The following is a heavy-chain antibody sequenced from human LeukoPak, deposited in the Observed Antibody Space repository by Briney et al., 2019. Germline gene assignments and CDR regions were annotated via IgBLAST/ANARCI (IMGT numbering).Heavy chain of an antibody. J-gene: IGHJ4*02. Sequence: GGSLSLSCAASGCSISNYGMHWVRQAPGKGLELVAFIAHDRNNKYYADSVKGRFTISRDNTKNTLYLQMNSQRAEDTAMYYGARDGYSSGWYCAYWGQGALVTVYS. CDR3: ARDGYSSGWYCAY. CDR2: IAHDRNNK. CDR1: GCSISNYG. V-gene: IGHV3-30*02. D-gene: IGHD6-19*01.